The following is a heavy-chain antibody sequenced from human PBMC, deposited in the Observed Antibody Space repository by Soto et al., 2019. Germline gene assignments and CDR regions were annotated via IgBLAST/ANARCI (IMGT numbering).Heavy chain of an antibody. CDR1: GFIFSNNG. Sequence: PGGSLRLSCEGSGFIFSNNGMHWVPQAPGKGLEWVAFMSYDGSAKFLADSVKGRFTISRDNSKSTLFLHMSSLRAEDTAMYYCAIVRVADSPLDHWGQGTLVTVSS. V-gene: IGHV3-30*02. J-gene: IGHJ4*02. D-gene: IGHD3-10*02. CDR3: AIVRVADSPLDH. CDR2: MSYDGSAK.